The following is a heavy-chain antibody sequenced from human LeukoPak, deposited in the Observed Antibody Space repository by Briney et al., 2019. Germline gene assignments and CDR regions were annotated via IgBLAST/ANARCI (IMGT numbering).Heavy chain of an antibody. V-gene: IGHV3-23*01. D-gene: IGHD5-24*01. CDR2: ISGSGGNK. Sequence: TGGSLRLSCAASGFTFSYYSMNWVRQAPGKGLEWVSGISGSGGNKYYADSVKGRFTISRDNSENTLNLQMNSLRAEDTAVYYCAKDPERWLQLRLGFSDWGQGTLVTVSS. CDR1: GFTFSYYS. J-gene: IGHJ4*02. CDR3: AKDPERWLQLRLGFSD.